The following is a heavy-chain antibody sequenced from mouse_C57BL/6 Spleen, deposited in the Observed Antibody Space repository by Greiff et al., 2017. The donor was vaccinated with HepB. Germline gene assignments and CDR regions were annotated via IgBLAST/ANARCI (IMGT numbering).Heavy chain of an antibody. J-gene: IGHJ3*01. CDR2: IDPSESYT. D-gene: IGHD2-5*01. Sequence: QVQLQQPGAELVKPGASVKLSCKASGYTFTSYWMQWVKQRPGQGLEWIGEIDPSESYTNYNQKFKGKATLTVDTSSSTAYMQLSSLTSEDSAVYYCARRDYSNPFAYWGQGTLVTVSA. V-gene: IGHV1-50*01. CDR1: GYTFTSYW. CDR3: ARRDYSNPFAY.